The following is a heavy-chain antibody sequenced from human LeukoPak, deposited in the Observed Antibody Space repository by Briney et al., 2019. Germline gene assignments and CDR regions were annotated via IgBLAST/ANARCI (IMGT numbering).Heavy chain of an antibody. Sequence: SETLSLTCTVSGGSISSYYWSWIRQPAGKGLEWIGRIYTSGSTNYSPSLKSRVTMSVDTSKNQFPLKLSSVTAADTAVYYCARDYSGHDAFDIWGQGTMVTVSS. CDR2: IYTSGST. V-gene: IGHV4-4*07. CDR3: ARDYSGHDAFDI. D-gene: IGHD1-26*01. CDR1: GGSISSYY. J-gene: IGHJ3*02.